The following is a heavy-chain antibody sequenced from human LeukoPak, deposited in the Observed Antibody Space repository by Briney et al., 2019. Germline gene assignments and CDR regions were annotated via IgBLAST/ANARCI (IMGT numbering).Heavy chain of an antibody. CDR2: INPNSGRA. D-gene: IGHD3-22*01. V-gene: IGHV1-8*01. J-gene: IGHJ5*02. Sequence: ASVKVSCKASGYTFTNYNIDWVRQAAGQGLEWMGWINPNSGRAGCVQKFQGRGNITRDTSISTAYMELSSLRSEDTAVYYCVRVYHDGSFESGNWFDPWGQGTLVTVSS. CDR1: GYTFTNYN. CDR3: VRVYHDGSFESGNWFDP.